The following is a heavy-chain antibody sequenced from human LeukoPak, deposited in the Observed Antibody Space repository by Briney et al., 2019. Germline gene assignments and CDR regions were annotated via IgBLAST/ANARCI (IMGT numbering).Heavy chain of an antibody. CDR1: GYSISSGYY. Sequence: SETLSLTCTVSGYSISSGYYWGWIRQPPGKGLGWIGSIYHSGSTYYNPSLKSRVTISVDTSKNQFSLKLSSVTAADTAVYYCARDGDSGSYSIDYWGQGTLVTVSS. CDR2: IYHSGST. D-gene: IGHD1-26*01. V-gene: IGHV4-38-2*02. CDR3: ARDGDSGSYSIDY. J-gene: IGHJ4*02.